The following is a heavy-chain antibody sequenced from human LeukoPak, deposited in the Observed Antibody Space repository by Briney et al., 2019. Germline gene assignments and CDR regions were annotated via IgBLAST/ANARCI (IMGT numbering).Heavy chain of an antibody. V-gene: IGHV3-48*01. J-gene: IGHJ4*02. Sequence: PGGSLRLSCAASGFTFSSYSMNWVRQAPGKGLEGVSYISSSSSTIYYADSVKGRFTISRDNSKNTLYLLMNSLRAEDTAVYYCARGSAYSYDFTGRERTKSRLDYWGQGTLVTVSS. CDR3: ARGSAYSYDFTGRERTKSRLDY. CDR1: GFTFSSYS. CDR2: ISSSSSTI. D-gene: IGHD5-18*01.